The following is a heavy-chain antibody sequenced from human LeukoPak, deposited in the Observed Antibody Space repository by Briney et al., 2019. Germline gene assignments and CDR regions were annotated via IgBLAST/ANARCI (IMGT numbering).Heavy chain of an antibody. J-gene: IGHJ4*02. V-gene: IGHV1-2*02. D-gene: IGHD3-3*01. CDR2: INPKSGGT. CDR1: GYTFTYYY. CDR3: ARVAVSFWSGLDY. Sequence: ASVKVSCKASGYTFTYYYLRWVRQAPGQGLEWMGWINPKSGGTNSAQKFQGRVTMTRDTSISTAYMELSRLTSDDTAVYYCARVAVSFWSGLDYWGQGTLVTVSS.